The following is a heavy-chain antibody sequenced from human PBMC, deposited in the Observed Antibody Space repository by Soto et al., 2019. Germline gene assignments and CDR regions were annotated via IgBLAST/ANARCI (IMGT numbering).Heavy chain of an antibody. V-gene: IGHV4-59*01. CDR1: GGSISSYC. J-gene: IGHJ5*01. D-gene: IGHD3-22*01. CDR2: IHYNGNT. CDR3: ARGGYYDTSGQRPLDS. Sequence: PSETLSLTCTVSGGSISSYCWSWIRQPPGKGLGWIGYIHYNGNTNYDPSLKSRVTISLDTSKNHFSLRLNSVTAADTAVYYCARGGYYDTSGQRPLDSWGQGTLVTVSS.